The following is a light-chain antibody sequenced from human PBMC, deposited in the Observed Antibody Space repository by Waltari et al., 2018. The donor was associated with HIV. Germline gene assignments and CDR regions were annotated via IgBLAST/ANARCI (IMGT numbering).Light chain of an antibody. CDR1: SSNVGRDN. CDR2: THY. CDR3: AAWDNILSGYV. Sequence: QSALTQPPSTSGTPGQRVTMSCSGSSSNVGRDNVYWYQQIPGPAPKLLIYTHYQRPSGVPDRFSGSKSGTSASLAISGLRSEDEADYYCAAWDNILSGYVFGTGTKVTVL. V-gene: IGLV1-47*01. J-gene: IGLJ1*01.